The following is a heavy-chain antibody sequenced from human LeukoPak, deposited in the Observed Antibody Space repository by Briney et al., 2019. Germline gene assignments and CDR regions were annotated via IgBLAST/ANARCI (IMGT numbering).Heavy chain of an antibody. J-gene: IGHJ6*02. CDR2: ISYDGNNK. CDR1: GFTFSNYG. D-gene: IGHD3-10*01. V-gene: IGHV3-30*03. Sequence: GRSLRLSCAASGFTFSNYGMHWVRQAPGKGLEWVAVISYDGNNKYYADSVKGRFTISRDNSKNTLYLQMDSLRAEDTAVYYCARAAHTTYVLGRYYYYAMDVWGQGTTATVSS. CDR3: ARAAHTTYVLGRYYYYAMDV.